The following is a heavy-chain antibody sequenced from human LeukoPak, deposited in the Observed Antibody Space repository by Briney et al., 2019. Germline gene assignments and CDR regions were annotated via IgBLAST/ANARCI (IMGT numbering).Heavy chain of an antibody. CDR2: IYYTGST. D-gene: IGHD3-9*01. Sequence: PSETLSLTCTVSSGSISSNNYYWGWIRQPPGKGLEWIGSIYYTGSTFYNPSLKSRVTMSLDALKNQFTLKATSVTATDTAVYYCARLVSYDVLTENFYKYYMDVWGKGTTVTVSS. V-gene: IGHV4-39*01. CDR3: ARLVSYDVLTENFYKYYMDV. CDR1: SGSISSNNYY. J-gene: IGHJ6*03.